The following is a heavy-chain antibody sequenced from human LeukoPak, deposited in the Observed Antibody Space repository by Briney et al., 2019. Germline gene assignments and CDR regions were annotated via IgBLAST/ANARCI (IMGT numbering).Heavy chain of an antibody. CDR3: ARERRDYYDSSGYLN. CDR1: GYTFTGYY. CDR2: INPNSGGT. J-gene: IGHJ4*02. Sequence: ASVKVSCKASGYTFTGYYMHWVRQAPGQGLEWMGWINPNSGGTNYAQKFQGRVTMTRDTSISTAYMELSRLRSDDTAVYYCARERRDYYDSSGYLNWGQGTLVTVSS. V-gene: IGHV1-2*02. D-gene: IGHD3-22*01.